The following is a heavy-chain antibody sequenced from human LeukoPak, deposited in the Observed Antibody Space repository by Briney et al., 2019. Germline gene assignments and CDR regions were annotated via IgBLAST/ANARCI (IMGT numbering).Heavy chain of an antibody. D-gene: IGHD3-22*01. Sequence: SETLSLTCTVSGGSISSGDYYWNWIRQPPGKGLEWIGYISYSGSTYFNPSLRSRVTISVDTSENQFSLELSSVTAADTAVYYFARETYYYDSSGLPHYYMDVWGKGTTVTVSS. CDR2: ISYSGST. CDR1: GGSISSGDYY. CDR3: ARETYYYDSSGLPHYYMDV. J-gene: IGHJ6*03. V-gene: IGHV4-30-4*08.